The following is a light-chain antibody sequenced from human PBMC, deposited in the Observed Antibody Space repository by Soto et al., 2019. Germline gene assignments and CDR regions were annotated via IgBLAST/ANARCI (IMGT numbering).Light chain of an antibody. J-gene: IGLJ2*01. V-gene: IGLV4-69*02. CDR1: GGHSTYS. CDR3: QTWGRGIVV. Sequence: QLVLTQSPSASASLGASVNLTCTLTGGHSTYSIGWHQQQPQRGPRFLMRLNSDGSHSKGDGIPDRLSGSSSGAERFLTISSLQSEDEADYYCQTWGRGIVVFGGGTKLTVL. CDR2: LNSDGSH.